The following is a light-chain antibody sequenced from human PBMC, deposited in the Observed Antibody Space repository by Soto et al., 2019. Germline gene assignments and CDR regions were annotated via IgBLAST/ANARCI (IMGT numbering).Light chain of an antibody. V-gene: IGKV1-17*01. Sequence: VGDGVSIKNRGSQGIRNDLGWYQQKPGKAPKRLIYAASSLQSGVPSRFSGSGSGTEFTPAISSLQPEDFAAHYCVQHNSYPLTLAGGTKVDIK. CDR2: AAS. CDR1: QGIRND. J-gene: IGKJ4*01. CDR3: VQHNSYPLT.